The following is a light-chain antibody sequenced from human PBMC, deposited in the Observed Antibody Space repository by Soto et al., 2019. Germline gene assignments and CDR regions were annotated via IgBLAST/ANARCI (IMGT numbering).Light chain of an antibody. V-gene: IGKV3-11*01. CDR3: QQRRNSPTTT. Sequence: EIVLTQSPATLSLSPGERATLSCRASQSVSSYLAWYQQKPGQAPRLLIYDASNRATGIPARFSGSGSGTDFTLTISSLEPEDFAVYYCQQRRNSPTTTLAGGTKADI. CDR2: DAS. CDR1: QSVSSY. J-gene: IGKJ4*01.